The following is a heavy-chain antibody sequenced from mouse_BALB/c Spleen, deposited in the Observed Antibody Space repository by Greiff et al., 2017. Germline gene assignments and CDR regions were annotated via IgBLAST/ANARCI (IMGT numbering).Heavy chain of an antibody. CDR1: GFTFSSYG. CDR2: ISSGGSYT. Sequence: EVKVVESGGDLVKPGGSLKLSCAASGFTFSSYGMSWVRQTPDKRLEWVATISSGGSYTYYPDSVKGRFTISRDNAKNTLYLQMSSLKSEDTAMYYCARRVRRVYFDYWGQGTTLTVSS. V-gene: IGHV5-6*02. D-gene: IGHD2-14*01. CDR3: ARRVRRVYFDY. J-gene: IGHJ2*01.